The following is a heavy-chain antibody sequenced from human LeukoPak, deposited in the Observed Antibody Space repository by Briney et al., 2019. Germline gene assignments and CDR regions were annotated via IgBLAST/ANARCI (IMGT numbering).Heavy chain of an antibody. CDR1: GGSINNYY. J-gene: IGHJ4*02. CDR3: ARANYDFWSGYYPGFDY. D-gene: IGHD3-3*01. CDR2: IYYSGST. V-gene: IGHV4-59*12. Sequence: PSETLSLTCTVSGGSINNYYWSWIRQPPGKGLEWIGYIYYSGSTNYNPSLKSRVTISVDTSKNQFSLKLSSVTAADTAVYYCARANYDFWSGYYPGFDYWGQGTLVTVSS.